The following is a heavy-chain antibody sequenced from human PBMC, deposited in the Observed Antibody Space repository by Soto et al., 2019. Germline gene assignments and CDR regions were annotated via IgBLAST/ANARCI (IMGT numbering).Heavy chain of an antibody. Sequence: GGSLRLSCAASGFTFSSYGMHWARQAPGKGLEWVAVIWYDGSNKYYADSVKGRFTISRDNSKNTLYLQMNSLRAEDTAVYYCARESGGGAYVDTAMSHVYWGQGTLVTVSS. V-gene: IGHV3-33*01. J-gene: IGHJ4*02. CDR3: ARESGGGAYVDTAMSHVY. CDR1: GFTFSSYG. D-gene: IGHD5-18*01. CDR2: IWYDGSNK.